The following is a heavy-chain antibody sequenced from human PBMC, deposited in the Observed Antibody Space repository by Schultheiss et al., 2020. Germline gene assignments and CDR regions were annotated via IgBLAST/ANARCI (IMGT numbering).Heavy chain of an antibody. CDR2: IGTAGDT. Sequence: GGSLRLSCAASGFTFSSYDMHWVRQATGKGLEWVSAIGTAGDTYYPGSVKGRFTISRENAKNSLYLQMNSLRAGDTAVYYCARGDYDFWSGYHKLTYYYYGMDVWGKGTTVTVSS. D-gene: IGHD3-3*01. CDR1: GFTFSSYD. V-gene: IGHV3-13*01. CDR3: ARGDYDFWSGYHKLTYYYYGMDV. J-gene: IGHJ6*04.